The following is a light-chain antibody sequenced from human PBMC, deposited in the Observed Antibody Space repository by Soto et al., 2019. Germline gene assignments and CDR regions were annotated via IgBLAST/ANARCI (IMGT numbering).Light chain of an antibody. CDR2: SAS. CDR3: HQYVIWPPTFT. Sequence: EILMTQSPATLSVSAGDRVTLSCRASQSVSSYLAWYQQKPGQAPRLLIYSASTRGTGIPARFSGSGSGTELTLAITSLHSEDFAVYSCHQYVIWPPTFTFGQGTKLEIK. V-gene: IGKV3-15*01. CDR1: QSVSSY. J-gene: IGKJ2*01.